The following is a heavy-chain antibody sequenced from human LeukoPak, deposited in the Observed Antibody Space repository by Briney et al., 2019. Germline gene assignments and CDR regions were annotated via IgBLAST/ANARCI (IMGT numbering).Heavy chain of an antibody. CDR1: GYTFTSYY. V-gene: IGHV1-46*01. CDR2: INPSGGST. D-gene: IGHD3-3*01. J-gene: IGHJ4*02. CDR3: ERDPGGPNYDFWSGFD. Sequence: ASVKVSCKASGYTFTSYYMHWVRQAPGQGLEWMGIINPSGGSTSYAQKFQGRVTMTRDTSTSTVYMELSSLRSEDTAVYYCERDPGGPNYDFWSGFDWGQGTLVTVSS.